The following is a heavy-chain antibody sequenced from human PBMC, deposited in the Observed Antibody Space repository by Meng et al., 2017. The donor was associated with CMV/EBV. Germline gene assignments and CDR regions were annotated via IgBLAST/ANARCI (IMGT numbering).Heavy chain of an antibody. D-gene: IGHD4-17*01. J-gene: IGHJ6*02. V-gene: IGHV1-69*02. Sequence: SVKVSCKASGGTFSSYTISWVRQAPGQGLEWMGRIIPILGIANYAQKFQGRVTITADKSTSTAYMELSSLRSEDTAVYYCASKSRAHTGQGGMDVWDQGTTVTVSS. CDR2: IIPILGIA. CDR1: GGTFSSYT. CDR3: ASKSRAHTGQGGMDV.